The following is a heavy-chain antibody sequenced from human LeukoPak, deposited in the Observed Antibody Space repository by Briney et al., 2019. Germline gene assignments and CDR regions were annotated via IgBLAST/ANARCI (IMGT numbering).Heavy chain of an antibody. J-gene: IGHJ5*02. CDR1: GYTFTGYY. D-gene: IGHD2-8*01. CDR3: ARDQGGYRYCTNGVCYDWFDP. V-gene: IGHV1-2*02. CDR2: INPNSGGT. Sequence: ASVKVSCKASGYTFTGYYMHWVRQAPGQGLEWMGWINPNSGGTNYAQKFQGRVTMTRDTSISTAYMELSRLRSDDTAVYYCARDQGGYRYCTNGVCYDWFDPWGQGTLVTVSS.